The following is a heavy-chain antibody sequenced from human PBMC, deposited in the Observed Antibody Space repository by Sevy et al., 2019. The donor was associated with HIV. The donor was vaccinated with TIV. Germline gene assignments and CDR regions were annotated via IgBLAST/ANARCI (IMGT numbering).Heavy chain of an antibody. V-gene: IGHV1-69*13. J-gene: IGHJ3*02. Sequence: ASVKVSCKASGGTFSSYAISWVRQAPGQGLEWMGGIIPIFGTANYAQKFQGRVTITADESTSTAYMELSSLRSEDTAVYYCARDWRRWLQWDAFDIWGQRTMVTDSS. D-gene: IGHD5-12*01. CDR2: IIPIFGTA. CDR3: ARDWRRWLQWDAFDI. CDR1: GGTFSSYA.